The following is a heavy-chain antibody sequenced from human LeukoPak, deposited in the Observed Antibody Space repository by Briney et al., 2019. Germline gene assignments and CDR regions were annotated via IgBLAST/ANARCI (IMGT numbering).Heavy chain of an antibody. CDR1: GFTFSSYA. V-gene: IGHV3-23*01. D-gene: IGHD2-15*01. Sequence: GGSLRLSCAASGFTFSSYAMSWVRQAPGKGLEWVSVISGSGGSTYYADSVKGRFTISRDNSKNTLYLQMNSLRAEDTAVYYCAKVSGSGGTKYQPFDYWGQGTLVTVSS. J-gene: IGHJ4*02. CDR2: ISGSGGST. CDR3: AKVSGSGGTKYQPFDY.